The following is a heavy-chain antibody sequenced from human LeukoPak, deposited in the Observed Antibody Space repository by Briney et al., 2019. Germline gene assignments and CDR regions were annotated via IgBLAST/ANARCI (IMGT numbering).Heavy chain of an antibody. V-gene: IGHV3-23*01. CDR3: AKAMMVTLGAFDI. CDR1: GFTFSSYA. J-gene: IGHJ3*02. D-gene: IGHD4-23*01. Sequence: GGSLRLSCAASGFTFSSYAMSWVRQAPGKGLEWVSASSGSGGSTYYADSVKGRFTISRDNSKNTLYLQMNSLRAEDTAVYYCAKAMMVTLGAFDIWGQGTMVSVSS. CDR2: SSGSGGST.